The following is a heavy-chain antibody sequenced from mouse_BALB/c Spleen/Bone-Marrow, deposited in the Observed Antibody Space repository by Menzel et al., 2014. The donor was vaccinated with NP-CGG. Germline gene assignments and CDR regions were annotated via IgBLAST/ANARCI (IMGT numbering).Heavy chain of an antibody. Sequence: LVESGPELVEPGASVKISCKASGYTFTDYYINWVKQKPGQGLEWIGWIYPGGGNTKYNEKFKGKATLTVDTSSSTAYMQLSSLTSEDTAVYFCARPPYYYGSSYYWYFDVWGAGTTVTVSS. J-gene: IGHJ1*01. CDR2: IYPGGGNT. V-gene: IGHV1-84*02. CDR3: ARPPYYYGSSYYWYFDV. CDR1: GYTFTDYY. D-gene: IGHD1-1*01.